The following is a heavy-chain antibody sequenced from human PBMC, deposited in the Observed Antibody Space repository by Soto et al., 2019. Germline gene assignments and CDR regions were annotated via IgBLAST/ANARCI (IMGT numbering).Heavy chain of an antibody. CDR3: GGGSWYNYNY. CDR2: IYYSGTT. J-gene: IGHJ4*02. V-gene: IGHV4-61*01. CDR1: GASVSSGSCY. Sequence: SETLSLTCNVSGASVSSGSCYWSWIRQPPGKGLEWIGEIYYSGTTNYNTPLRSRVTISIDTSKNQFSLRLSSVSAADTAVYYCGGGSWYNYNYWAQGTLVTVSS. D-gene: IGHD6-13*01.